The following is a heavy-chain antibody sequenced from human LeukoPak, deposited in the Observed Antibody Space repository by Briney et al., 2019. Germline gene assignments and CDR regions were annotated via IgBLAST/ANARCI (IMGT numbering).Heavy chain of an antibody. CDR1: GGTFSSYA. CDR2: IDPGDGSA. Sequence: GASVTVSCKASGGTFSSYAINWVRQAPGQGLEWMGIIDPGDGSATYAQKFQDKITMTRDTSTSTVYMELSSLRSEDTAVYYCARRGLQRDVEYWGQGTLVTVSS. D-gene: IGHD4-11*01. CDR3: ARRGLQRDVEY. J-gene: IGHJ4*02. V-gene: IGHV1-46*01.